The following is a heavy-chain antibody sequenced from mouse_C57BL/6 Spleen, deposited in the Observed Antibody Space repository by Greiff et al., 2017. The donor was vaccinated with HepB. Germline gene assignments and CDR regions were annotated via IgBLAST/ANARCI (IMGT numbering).Heavy chain of an antibody. J-gene: IGHJ1*03. CDR3: AREPYGSSYGYFDV. D-gene: IGHD1-1*01. Sequence: DVKLVESGPGLVKPSQSLSLTCSVTGYSITSGYYWNWIRQFPGNKLEWMGYISYDGSNNYNPSLKNRISITRDTSKNQFFLKLNSVTTEDTATYYCAREPYGSSYGYFDVWGTGTTVTVSS. V-gene: IGHV3-6*01. CDR1: GYSITSGYY. CDR2: ISYDGSN.